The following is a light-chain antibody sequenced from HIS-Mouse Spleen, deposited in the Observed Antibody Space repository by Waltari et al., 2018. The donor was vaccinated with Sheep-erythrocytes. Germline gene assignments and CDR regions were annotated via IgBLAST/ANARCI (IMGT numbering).Light chain of an antibody. CDR1: SSDVGGYNY. Sequence: QSALTQPRSVSGSPGQSVTISCTGTSSDVGGYNYVSWYQQHPGKAPKLMNYDVSKRTSAVPDRFSGSNSVNTATRTISGTQAMDEADYYCQAWDSSTAVFGGGTKLTVL. V-gene: IGLV2-11*01. J-gene: IGLJ2*01. CDR2: DVS. CDR3: QAWDSSTAV.